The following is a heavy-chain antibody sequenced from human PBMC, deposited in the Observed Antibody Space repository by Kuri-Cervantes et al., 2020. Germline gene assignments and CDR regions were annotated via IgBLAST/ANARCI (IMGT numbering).Heavy chain of an antibody. CDR2: ISWDGGST. V-gene: IGHV3-43D*04. CDR3: ARAPQFIRTHYYYYMDV. J-gene: IGHJ6*03. Sequence: GESLKISCAASGFTFDDYAMHWVRQAPGKGLEWVSLISWDGGSTYYADSVKGRFTISRDNSKNSLYLQMNSLRAEDTAVYYCARAPQFIRTHYYYYMDVWGTGTTVTVSS. D-gene: IGHD2-2*01. CDR1: GFTFDDYA.